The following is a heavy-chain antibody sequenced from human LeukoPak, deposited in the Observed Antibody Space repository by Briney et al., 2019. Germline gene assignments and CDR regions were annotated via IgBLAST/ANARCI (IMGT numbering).Heavy chain of an antibody. Sequence: ASVKVSCKASGYTFTSYYMHWVRQAPGQGLEWMGIINPSGGSTSYAQKFQGRVTITRDMSTSTVYMELSSLRSEDTAVYYCARGQKSLAYCGGDCYRGRGAPGHWGQGTLVTVSS. CDR3: ARGQKSLAYCGGDCYRGRGAPGH. V-gene: IGHV1-46*01. J-gene: IGHJ4*02. CDR1: GYTFTSYY. CDR2: INPSGGST. D-gene: IGHD2-21*02.